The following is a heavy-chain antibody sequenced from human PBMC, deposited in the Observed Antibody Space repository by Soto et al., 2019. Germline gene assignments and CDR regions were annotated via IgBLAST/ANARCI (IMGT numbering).Heavy chain of an antibody. V-gene: IGHV4-31*03. CDR2: IYYSGST. D-gene: IGHD2-15*01. CDR1: GGSISSGGYY. Sequence: QVQLQESGPGLVKPSQTLSLACTVSGGSISSGGYYWSWIRQHPGKGLEWIGYIYYSGSTDYNPSLKSRLTISVDTSKNQFSLKLSSVTAADTAVYYCARAAEGGSGGRCLDYWGQRTLVTVSS. CDR3: ARAAEGGSGGRCLDY. J-gene: IGHJ4*02.